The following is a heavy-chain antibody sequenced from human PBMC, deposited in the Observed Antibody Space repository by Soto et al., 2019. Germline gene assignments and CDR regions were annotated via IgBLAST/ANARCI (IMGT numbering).Heavy chain of an antibody. Sequence: ASVKGSCKASGYSFTGYDMHWVLQAPGQGLEWMGWINPNSGGTNYAQKFQGRVTMTRDTSISTAYMELSRLRSDDTAVYYCARRFYDYYYYGMDVWGQGTTVTVS. CDR1: GYSFTGYD. CDR3: ARRFYDYYYYGMDV. D-gene: IGHD2-2*01. V-gene: IGHV1-2*02. CDR2: INPNSGGT. J-gene: IGHJ6*02.